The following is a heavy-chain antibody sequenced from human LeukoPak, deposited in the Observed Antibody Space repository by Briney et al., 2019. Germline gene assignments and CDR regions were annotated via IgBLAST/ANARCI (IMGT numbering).Heavy chain of an antibody. CDR1: GGSISISCCY. J-gene: IGHJ4*02. V-gene: IGHV4-39*01. CDR2: TSYSGTT. D-gene: IGHD3-16*01. CDR3: ARTTGDSAIIASH. Sequence: PSETLSLTCTVSGGSISISCCYWGWIRQPPGKGLEWIGSTSYSGTTHYNPSLKSRVTVSVDTSKNQFFLKLSSVTAADTAVYYCARTTGDSAIIASHWGQGTLVTVSS.